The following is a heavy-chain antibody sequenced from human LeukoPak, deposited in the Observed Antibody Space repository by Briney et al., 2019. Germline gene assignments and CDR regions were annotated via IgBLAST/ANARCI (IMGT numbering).Heavy chain of an antibody. CDR2: IYYSGST. J-gene: IGHJ4*02. D-gene: IGHD3-10*01. CDR1: GGSISSYY. V-gene: IGHV4-59*01. CDR3: ARDDYGTGSYYY. Sequence: PSQTLSLTCTVSGGSISSYYWSWIRLPPGKGLEWIGYIYYSGSTNYNPSLKSRVTISVDTSKNQFSLKLSSVTAADTAVYYCARDDYGTGSYYYWGQGTLVTVSS.